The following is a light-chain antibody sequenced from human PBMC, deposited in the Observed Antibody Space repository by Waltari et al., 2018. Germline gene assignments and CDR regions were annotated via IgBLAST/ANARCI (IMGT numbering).Light chain of an antibody. CDR2: EDT. CDR3: YSGDDSGNQEV. J-gene: IGLJ2*01. V-gene: IGLV3-10*01. CDR1: ALPTQY. Sequence: SYELTQPPSVSVSPGQTARITCPGDALPTQYVHSYQQTSGQAPVLVIYEDTERPSGIPERFSGSSSGTMATLTISGAQVEDEADYYCYSGDDSGNQEVFGGGTKLTVL.